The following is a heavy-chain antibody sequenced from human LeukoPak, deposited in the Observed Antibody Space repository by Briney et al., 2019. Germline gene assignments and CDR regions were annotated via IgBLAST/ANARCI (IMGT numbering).Heavy chain of an antibody. J-gene: IGHJ4*02. Sequence: ASVKVSCKASGYTFTGYYMHWVRQAPGQGLEWMGWINPNSGGTNYAQKFQGWVTMTRDTSISTAYMELSRLRSDDTAVYYCARPTGQEMATIGTFDYWGQGTLVTVSS. V-gene: IGHV1-2*04. CDR1: GYTFTGYY. CDR2: INPNSGGT. D-gene: IGHD5-24*01. CDR3: ARPTGQEMATIGTFDY.